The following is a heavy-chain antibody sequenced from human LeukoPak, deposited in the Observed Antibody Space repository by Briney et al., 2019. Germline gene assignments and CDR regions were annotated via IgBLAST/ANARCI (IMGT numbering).Heavy chain of an antibody. V-gene: IGHV3-23*01. CDR1: GFIFSSYL. CDR2: ISDSCGST. D-gene: IGHD3-22*01. Sequence: PGGSLRLSCASSGFIFSSYLLSWLRQAPVKDLEGVSAISDSCGSTYYADSVKGRFTISRDNSKNTLYLQMNSLRAEDTAVYYCAKDAGGYYDSSGYFLGAFDIWGQGTMVTVSS. CDR3: AKDAGGYYDSSGYFLGAFDI. J-gene: IGHJ3*02.